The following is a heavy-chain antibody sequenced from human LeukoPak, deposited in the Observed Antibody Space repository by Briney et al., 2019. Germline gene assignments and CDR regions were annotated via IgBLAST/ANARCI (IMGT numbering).Heavy chain of an antibody. CDR3: ASDLNSSGQGRAFDI. J-gene: IGHJ3*02. D-gene: IGHD6-19*01. V-gene: IGHV1-2*04. Sequence: ASVKVSCKASGYTFTSYAMHWVRQAPGQGLEWMGWINPNSGGTNYAQKFQGWVTMTRDTSISTAYMELSRLRSDDTAVYYCASDLNSSGQGRAFDIWGQGTMVTVSS. CDR1: GYTFTSYA. CDR2: INPNSGGT.